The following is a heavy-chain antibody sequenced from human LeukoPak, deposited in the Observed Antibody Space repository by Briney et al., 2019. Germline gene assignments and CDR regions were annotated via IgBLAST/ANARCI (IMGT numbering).Heavy chain of an antibody. Sequence: SETLSLTCTVSGGSISSYYWSWIRQPPGKGLEWIGYIYYSGSTNYNPSLKSRVTISVDTSKNQFSLKRSSVTAADTAVYYCARGPFDRWFDPWGQGTLVTVSS. CDR1: GGSISSYY. D-gene: IGHD3-16*01. J-gene: IGHJ5*02. V-gene: IGHV4-59*01. CDR2: IYYSGST. CDR3: ARGPFDRWFDP.